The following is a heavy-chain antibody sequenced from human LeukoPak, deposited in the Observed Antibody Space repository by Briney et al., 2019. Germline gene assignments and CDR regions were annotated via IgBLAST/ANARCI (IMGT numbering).Heavy chain of an antibody. CDR3: ARLRAASSTIMN. D-gene: IGHD2-2*01. CDR2: IYYSGST. Sequence: SSETLSLTCTVSGGSISSSSYYWGWIRQPPGKGLEWIGSIYYSGSTYYNPSLKSRVTISVDTSKNQFSLKLSSVTAADTAVYYCARLRAASSTIMNWGQGTLVTVSS. CDR1: GGSISSSSYY. V-gene: IGHV4-39*07. J-gene: IGHJ4*02.